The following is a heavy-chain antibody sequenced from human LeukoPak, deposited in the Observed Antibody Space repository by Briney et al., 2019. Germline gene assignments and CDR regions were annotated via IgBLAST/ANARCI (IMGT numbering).Heavy chain of an antibody. Sequence: SVKVSCKASGCTFSSYANSWVRQAPGQGLEWMGGIIPIFGTANYAQKFQGRVTITADESTSTAYVELGSLRSEDTAVYYCARARSSTSCYNSYYYYYMDVWGKGTTVTVSS. CDR3: ARARSSTSCYNSYYYYYMDV. CDR2: IIPIFGTA. V-gene: IGHV1-69*01. D-gene: IGHD2-2*02. J-gene: IGHJ6*03. CDR1: GCTFSSYA.